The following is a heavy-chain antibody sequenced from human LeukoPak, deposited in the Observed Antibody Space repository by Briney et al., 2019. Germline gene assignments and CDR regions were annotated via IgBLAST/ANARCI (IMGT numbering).Heavy chain of an antibody. CDR1: GFTYSSYE. CDR2: ISSSGSTI. Sequence: GGSLRLSCAASGFTYSSYEMNWVRQAPGKGLEWVSYISSSGSTIYYADSVKGRFTISRDNAKNSLYLQMNSLRAEDTAVYYCAVATIKDYFDYWGQGTLVTVSS. J-gene: IGHJ4*02. CDR3: AVATIKDYFDY. V-gene: IGHV3-48*03. D-gene: IGHD5-24*01.